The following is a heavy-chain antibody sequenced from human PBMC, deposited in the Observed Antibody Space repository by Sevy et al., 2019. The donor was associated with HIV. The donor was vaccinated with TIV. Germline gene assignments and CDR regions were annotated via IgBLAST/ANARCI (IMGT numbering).Heavy chain of an antibody. CDR1: GFTFSSYA. V-gene: IGHV3-23*01. J-gene: IGHJ4*02. CDR2: ISGTGSIT. CDR3: AKGSHNTGWFPDY. Sequence: GGSLRLSCAASGFTFSSYAMSWVRQAPGKGLESVSPISGTGSITYYADSVRGRFTISRDNSNNILYLQMNSLRAEDTAVYFCAKGSHNTGWFPDYWGQGTLVTISS. D-gene: IGHD6-19*01.